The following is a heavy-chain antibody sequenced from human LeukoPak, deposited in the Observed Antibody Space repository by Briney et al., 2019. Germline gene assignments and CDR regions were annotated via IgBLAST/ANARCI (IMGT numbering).Heavy chain of an antibody. Sequence: GGSLRLSRAASGFTFSNYWMHWVRQAPGKGLVWVSRIDTDGTTTNYADSVKGRFTISRDNAQNTLYLQMNSLRAEDTAVYYCARAVSTSLRSTAFWGQGTLVTVSS. CDR1: GFTFSNYW. CDR2: IDTDGTTT. J-gene: IGHJ4*02. CDR3: ARAVSTSLRSTAF. V-gene: IGHV3-74*01. D-gene: IGHD1-1*01.